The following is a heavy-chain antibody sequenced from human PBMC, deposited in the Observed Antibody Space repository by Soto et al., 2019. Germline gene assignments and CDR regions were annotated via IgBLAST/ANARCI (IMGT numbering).Heavy chain of an antibody. V-gene: IGHV4-34*01. CDR1: GGSFSGYY. CDR2: INHSGST. Sequence: SETLSLTCAVYGGSFSGYYWSWIRQPPGKGLEWIGEINHSGSTNYNPSLKSRVTISVDTSKNQFSLKLSSVTAADTAVYYCARGSSSYYYYYMDVWGKGTTVTVSS. J-gene: IGHJ6*03. D-gene: IGHD6-13*01. CDR3: ARGSSSYYYYYMDV.